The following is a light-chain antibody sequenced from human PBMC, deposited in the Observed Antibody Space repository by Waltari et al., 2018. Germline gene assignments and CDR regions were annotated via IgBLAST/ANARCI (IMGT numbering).Light chain of an antibody. V-gene: IGKV4-1*01. CDR3: QQYYSTPPIT. CDR2: WAS. Sequence: DIVLTQSPDSLAVSLGERATINCKSSQSVLYSSTNKNYLAWYQQKPGQPPKLLIYWASTRDSGVPDRFSGSGSGADFTLTISSLQAEDVAVYYCQQYYSTPPITFGQGTRLEIK. CDR1: QSVLYSSTNKNY. J-gene: IGKJ5*01.